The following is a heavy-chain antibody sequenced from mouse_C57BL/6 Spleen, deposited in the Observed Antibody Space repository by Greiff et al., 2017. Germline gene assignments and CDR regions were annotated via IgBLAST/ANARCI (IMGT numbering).Heavy chain of an antibody. V-gene: IGHV1-55*01. CDR3: ARGVGEIYYYGSSYDYFDY. CDR1: GYTFTSYW. D-gene: IGHD1-1*01. J-gene: IGHJ2*01. CDR2: IYPGSGST. Sequence: QVQLQQPGAELVKPGASVKMSCKASGYTFTSYWITWVKQRPGQGLEWIGDIYPGSGSTNYNEKFKSKATLTVDTSSSTAYMQLSSLTSEDSAVYYCARGVGEIYYYGSSYDYFDYWGQGTTLTVSS.